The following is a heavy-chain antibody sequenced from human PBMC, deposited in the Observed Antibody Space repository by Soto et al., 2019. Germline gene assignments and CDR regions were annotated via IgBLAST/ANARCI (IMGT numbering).Heavy chain of an antibody. J-gene: IGHJ4*02. D-gene: IGHD2-15*01. CDR2: IYYSGST. Sequence: QVQLQESGPGLVKPSQTLSLTCTVSGGSISSGGYYWSWIRQHPGKGLEWIGYIYYSGSTYYNPSLKSRVTVSVDTSKNQFSLKLRSVTAADTAVYYCARESVLLFIFDYWGQGTLVTVSS. CDR3: ARESVLLFIFDY. V-gene: IGHV4-31*03. CDR1: GGSISSGGYY.